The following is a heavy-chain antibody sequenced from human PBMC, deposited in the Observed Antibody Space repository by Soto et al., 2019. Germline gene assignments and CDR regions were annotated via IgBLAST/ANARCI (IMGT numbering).Heavy chain of an antibody. J-gene: IGHJ4*02. CDR2: IYYSGST. V-gene: IGHV4-31*11. CDR1: GGSFSGYY. Sequence: SEALYLTCAVYGGSFSGYYWSWIRQHPGKGLEWIGYIYYSGSTYYNPSLKSRVTISVDTSKNQFSLKLSSVTAADTAVYYCARDYRPRRTAIYFDYWGQGTLVTVSS. CDR3: ARDYRPRRTAIYFDY. D-gene: IGHD3-16*02.